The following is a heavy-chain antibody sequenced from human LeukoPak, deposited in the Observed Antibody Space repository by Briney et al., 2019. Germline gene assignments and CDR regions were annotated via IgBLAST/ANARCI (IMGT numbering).Heavy chain of an antibody. V-gene: IGHV4-39*01. CDR3: ARLSPYYDILTGSSYYFDY. Sequence: PSETLSLTCTVSGGSISSSSYYWGWIRQPPGKGLEWIASLYYSGSTYYNPSLKSRVTISVDTSKKQFSLKLSSVTAADTAVYYCARLSPYYDILTGSSYYFDYWGQGTLVTVSS. CDR1: GGSISSSSYY. CDR2: LYYSGST. D-gene: IGHD3-9*01. J-gene: IGHJ4*02.